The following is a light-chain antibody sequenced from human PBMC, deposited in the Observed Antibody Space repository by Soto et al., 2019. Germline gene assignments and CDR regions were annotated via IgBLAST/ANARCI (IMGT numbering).Light chain of an antibody. CDR3: QQYNSYSQT. J-gene: IGKJ1*01. V-gene: IGKV1-5*01. Sequence: DIQMTQSPSTLSASVGDRVTITCRASQSISYWLAWYQQKPGNAPKLLIYAASSLESGVPSRFSGSGSGTEFTLTISSLQPDDFATYYCQQYNSYSQTFGQGTKVDIK. CDR2: AAS. CDR1: QSISYW.